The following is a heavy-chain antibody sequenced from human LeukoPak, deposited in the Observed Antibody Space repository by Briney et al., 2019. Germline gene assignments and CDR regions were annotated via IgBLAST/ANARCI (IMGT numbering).Heavy chain of an antibody. CDR2: ISGSGGST. V-gene: IGHV3-23*01. Sequence: PGGSLRLSCAASGFTFSSYAMSWVRQAPGKGLEWVSAISGSGGSTYYADSVKGRFTISRDNSKNTLYLQMNSLRAEDTAVYYCAKAKLSTYYDFWSELDYWGQGTLVTVPS. CDR1: GFTFSSYA. CDR3: AKAKLSTYYDFWSELDY. J-gene: IGHJ4*02. D-gene: IGHD3-3*01.